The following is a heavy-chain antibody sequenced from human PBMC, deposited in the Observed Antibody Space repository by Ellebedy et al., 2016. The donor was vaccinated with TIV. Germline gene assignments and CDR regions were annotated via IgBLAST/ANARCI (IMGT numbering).Heavy chain of an antibody. D-gene: IGHD5-18*01. V-gene: IGHV3-23*01. J-gene: IGHJ6*02. CDR1: GFSFGIYS. Sequence: GESLKISCAASGFSFGIYSMNWVRQAPGRGLEWVSAIGSGGADRYYADSVKGRFTISRDNSRNTLYLQMNSLRAEDTAVYYCARVSVTGMVIHYYGMDVWGQGTTVTVSS. CDR2: IGSGGADR. CDR3: ARVSVTGMVIHYYGMDV.